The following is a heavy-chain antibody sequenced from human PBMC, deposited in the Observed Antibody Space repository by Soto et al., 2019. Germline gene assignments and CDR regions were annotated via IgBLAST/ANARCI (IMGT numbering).Heavy chain of an antibody. D-gene: IGHD3-3*01. CDR1: GYTLTELS. V-gene: IGHV1-24*01. CDR2: FDPEDGET. Sequence: EASVKVSCKVSGYTLTELSMHWVRQAPGKGLEWMGGFDPEDGETIYAQKFQGRVTMTEDTSTDTAYMELSSLRSEDTAVYYCATATTALIFGVVTKGYNWFDPWGQGTLVTVSS. J-gene: IGHJ5*02. CDR3: ATATTALIFGVVTKGYNWFDP.